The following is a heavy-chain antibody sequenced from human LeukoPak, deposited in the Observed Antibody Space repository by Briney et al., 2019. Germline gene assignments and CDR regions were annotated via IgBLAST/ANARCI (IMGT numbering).Heavy chain of an antibody. CDR3: ARGRINYDSSGYYLDAFDI. D-gene: IGHD3-22*01. CDR2: IYTSGST. V-gene: IGHV4-61*02. J-gene: IGHJ3*02. CDR1: GGSISSGSCC. Sequence: PSETLSLTCTVSGGSISSGSCCWSWIRQPAGKGLEWIGRIYTSGSTNYNPSLKSRVTISVDTSKNQFSLKLSSVTAADTAVYYCARGRINYDSSGYYLDAFDIWGQGTMVTVSS.